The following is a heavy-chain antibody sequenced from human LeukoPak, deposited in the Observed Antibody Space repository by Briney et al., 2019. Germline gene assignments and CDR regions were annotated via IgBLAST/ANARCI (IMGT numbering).Heavy chain of an antibody. CDR2: ISSSSSYI. J-gene: IGHJ4*02. D-gene: IGHD2-2*02. CDR1: GFTFSSYS. CDR3: ARGPGYCSSTSCHSRAFDY. V-gene: IGHV3-21*01. Sequence: GGSLRLSCAASGFTFSSYSMNWVRQAPGKGLEWVSSISSSSSYIYYADSVKGRFTISRGNAKNSLYLQMNSLRAEDTAVYYCARGPGYCSSTSCHSRAFDYWGQGTLVTVSS.